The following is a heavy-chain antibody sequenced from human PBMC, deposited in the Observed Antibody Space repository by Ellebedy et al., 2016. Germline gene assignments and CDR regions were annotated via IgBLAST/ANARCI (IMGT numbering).Heavy chain of an antibody. CDR1: GFTFSNFF. J-gene: IGHJ4*02. Sequence: GESLKISXAASGFTFSNFFMTWVRQAPGKGLEWVSTISGAGTNTYFADSVKGRFTISRDNSRNTVYLQMNSLGVDDTGVYYCRQGHYADYWGQGTLVTVSS. CDR3: RQGHYADY. V-gene: IGHV3-23*01. D-gene: IGHD3-16*01. CDR2: ISGAGTNT.